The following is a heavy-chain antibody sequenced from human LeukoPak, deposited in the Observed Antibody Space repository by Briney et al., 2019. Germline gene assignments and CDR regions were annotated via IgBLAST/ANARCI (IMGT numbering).Heavy chain of an antibody. J-gene: IGHJ5*02. D-gene: IGHD6-13*01. CDR3: AKDSRAAAGRGWFDP. CDR2: ISWKSGNI. CDR1: GFTFDDYA. V-gene: IGHV3-9*01. Sequence: PGRSLRLSCAASGFTFDDYAMHWVRQAPGKGLEWVSGISWKSGNIVYADSVKDRFTISRDNGKNSLYLQMNSLRAEDTALYYCAKDSRAAAGRGWFDPWGQGTLVTVSS.